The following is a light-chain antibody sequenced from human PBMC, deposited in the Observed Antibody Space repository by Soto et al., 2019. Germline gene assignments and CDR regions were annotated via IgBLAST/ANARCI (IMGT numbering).Light chain of an antibody. V-gene: IGLV2-23*02. Sequence: QSVLTQPASVSGSPGQSITSSCTGTSSDVGSYNLVSWYQQHPGKAPKLMIYEVSKRPSGVSNRFSGSKSGNTASLTISGLQAEDEADYYCCSYAGSSTYVFGTGTTSPS. CDR1: SSDVGSYNL. J-gene: IGLJ1*01. CDR2: EVS. CDR3: CSYAGSSTYV.